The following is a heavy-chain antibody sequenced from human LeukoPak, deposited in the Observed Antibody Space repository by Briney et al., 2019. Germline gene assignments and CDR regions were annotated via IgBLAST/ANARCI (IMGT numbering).Heavy chain of an antibody. Sequence: PGGSLRLSCAASGFTFSSYEMNWVRQAPGKGLQGVSYISSSGSTIYYAHSVKGRFTISRDNAKNPLYLQMNTVRAEDTAVYYFAELGITMIWGVWAKGTAVSISS. CDR3: AELGITMIWGV. D-gene: IGHD3-22*01. CDR1: GFTFSSYE. CDR2: ISSSGSTI. J-gene: IGHJ6*04. V-gene: IGHV3-48*03.